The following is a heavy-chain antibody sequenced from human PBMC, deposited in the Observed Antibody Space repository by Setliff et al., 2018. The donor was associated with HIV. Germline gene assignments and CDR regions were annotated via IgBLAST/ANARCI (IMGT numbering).Heavy chain of an antibody. J-gene: IGHJ6*03. D-gene: IGHD5-12*01. CDR1: GGSISSSSYF. CDR2: VYYSGNT. V-gene: IGHV4-39*01. Sequence: PSETLSLTCTVSGGSISSSSYFWGWIRQPPGKGLEWIGSVYYSGNTYYNPSLKSRVTISVDTSKNQFSLKLSSVTAADTAVYYCARQRSCYNYPYYYPYYMDVLGKGTTVTVSS. CDR3: ARQRSCYNYPYYYPYYMDV.